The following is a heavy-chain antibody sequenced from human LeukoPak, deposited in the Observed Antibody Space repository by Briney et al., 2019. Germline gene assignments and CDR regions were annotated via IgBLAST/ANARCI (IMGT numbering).Heavy chain of an antibody. CDR2: IYPGDSDT. D-gene: IGHD1-26*01. Sequence: GESLKISCKGSGYIFTNYWIAWVRQMPGKGLEWMGIIYPGDSDTRYSPSFQGQVTISADKSISTAYLQWSSLKASDTAMYYCARTRAGSYFDYWGQGTLVTVSS. V-gene: IGHV5-51*01. CDR1: GYIFTNYW. CDR3: ARTRAGSYFDY. J-gene: IGHJ4*02.